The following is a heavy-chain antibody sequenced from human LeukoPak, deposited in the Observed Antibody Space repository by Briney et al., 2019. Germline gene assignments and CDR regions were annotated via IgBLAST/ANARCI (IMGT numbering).Heavy chain of an antibody. CDR1: GGTFSSYA. D-gene: IGHD5-18*01. CDR3: ARSLTAISFYYYYMGV. V-gene: IGHV1-69*06. Sequence: SVKVSCKASGGTFSSYAISWVRQAPGQGLEWMGGIIPIFGTANYAQKFQGRVTITADKSTSTAYMELSSLRSEDTAVYYCARSLTAISFYYYYMGVWGKGTTVTVSS. J-gene: IGHJ6*03. CDR2: IIPIFGTA.